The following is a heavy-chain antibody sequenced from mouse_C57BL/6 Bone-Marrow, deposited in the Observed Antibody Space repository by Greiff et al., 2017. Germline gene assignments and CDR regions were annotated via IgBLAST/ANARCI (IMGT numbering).Heavy chain of an antibody. V-gene: IGHV14-2*01. CDR2: IDPEDGET. CDR3: ARGGNLYYFDY. J-gene: IGHJ2*01. CDR1: GFNIKDYY. D-gene: IGHD1-1*02. Sequence: VQLQQSGAELVKPGASVKLSCTASGFNIKDYYMHWVKQRTEQGLEWIGRIDPEDGETKYAQKFQGKATITADTSSNTAYLQLSSLTSEDTAVYYCARGGNLYYFDYWGQGTTLTVSS.